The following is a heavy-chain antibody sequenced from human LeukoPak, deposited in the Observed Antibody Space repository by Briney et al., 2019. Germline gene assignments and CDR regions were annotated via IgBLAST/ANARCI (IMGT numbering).Heavy chain of an antibody. D-gene: IGHD3-9*01. Sequence: ASVKVSCKASGYTVTGSFIHWVRQAPGQGLEWMGWISAYNGNTNYAQKLQGRVTMTTDTSTSTAYMELRSLRSDDTAVYYCARWNLRYFDWLLFADHWGQGTLVTVSS. CDR1: GYTVTGSF. CDR2: ISAYNGNT. CDR3: ARWNLRYFDWLLFADH. J-gene: IGHJ4*02. V-gene: IGHV1-18*04.